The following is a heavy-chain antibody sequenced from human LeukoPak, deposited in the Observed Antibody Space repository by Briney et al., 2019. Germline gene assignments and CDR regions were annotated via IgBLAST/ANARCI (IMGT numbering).Heavy chain of an antibody. CDR1: GGSINSINW. J-gene: IGHJ4*02. CDR2: MYHTGGF. CDR3: ARNPRDGHTFDY. V-gene: IGHV4-4*02. Sequence: SETLSLTCAVSGGSINSINWWSWVRQPPGQGLEWIGEMYHTGGFNYNPSLKSRVTISLDKSQNQFSLRLSSVTAADAAVYYCARNPRDGHTFDYWGQGTLVTVSS.